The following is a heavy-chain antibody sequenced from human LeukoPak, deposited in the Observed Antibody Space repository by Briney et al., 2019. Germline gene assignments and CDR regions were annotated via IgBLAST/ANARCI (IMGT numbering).Heavy chain of an antibody. CDR1: GFTFSSYS. V-gene: IGHV3-48*04. Sequence: GGSLRLSCAASGFTFSSYSMNWVRQAPGKGLEWISYISSFSGTIDYADSVKGRFTISRDNAKNSLYLQMNSLRVEDTAVYYCARGVGLGGWFDPWGQGTLVTVSS. J-gene: IGHJ5*02. CDR2: ISSFSGTI. D-gene: IGHD3-16*01. CDR3: ARGVGLGGWFDP.